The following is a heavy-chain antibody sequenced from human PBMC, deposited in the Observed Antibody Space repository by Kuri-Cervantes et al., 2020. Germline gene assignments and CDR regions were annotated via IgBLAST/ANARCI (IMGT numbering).Heavy chain of an antibody. J-gene: IGHJ4*02. V-gene: IGHV3-23*01. D-gene: IGHD4-17*01. Sequence: LSLTCAASGFTFSSYAMSWVRQAPGKGLEWVSAISGSGGSTYYADSVKGRFTISRDNAKNSLYLQMNSLRAEDTALYYCAKVEVTTENFDYWGQGTLVTVSS. CDR1: GFTFSSYA. CDR3: AKVEVTTENFDY. CDR2: ISGSGGST.